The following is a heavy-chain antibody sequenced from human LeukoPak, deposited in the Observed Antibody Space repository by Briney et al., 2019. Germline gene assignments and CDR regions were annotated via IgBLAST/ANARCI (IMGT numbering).Heavy chain of an antibody. J-gene: IGHJ3*02. Sequence: GGSLRLSCAASGFTFSSYGMSWVRQAPGKGLEWVSAISGSGSSTYYADSVKGRFTISRDNSKNTLYLQMNSLRAEDTAVYYCAKDVSARSAYDAFDIWGQGTMVTVSS. CDR3: AKDVSARSAYDAFDI. CDR1: GFTFSSYG. CDR2: ISGSGSST. V-gene: IGHV3-23*01. D-gene: IGHD2/OR15-2a*01.